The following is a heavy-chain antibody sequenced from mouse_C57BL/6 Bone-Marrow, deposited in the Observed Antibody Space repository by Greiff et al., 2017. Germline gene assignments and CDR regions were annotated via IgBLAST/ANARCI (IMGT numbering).Heavy chain of an antibody. CDR2: IDPENGDT. CDR3: TYYYGRSFRGYCDV. D-gene: IGHD1-1*01. J-gene: IGHJ1*03. CDR1: GFNITDDY. V-gene: IGHV14-4*01. Sequence: EVKLMESGAELVRPGASVKLSCTASGFNITDDYMHWVKQRPEQGLEWIGWIDPENGDTAYASKFQGKATITADTSSNTAYLQLSSLTSEDTAVYYCTYYYGRSFRGYCDVWGTGTTVTVSA.